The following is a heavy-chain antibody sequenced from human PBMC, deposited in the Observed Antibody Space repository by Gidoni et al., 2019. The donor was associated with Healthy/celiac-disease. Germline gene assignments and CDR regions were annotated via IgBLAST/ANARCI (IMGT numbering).Heavy chain of an antibody. V-gene: IGHV3-9*01. CDR2: ISWNSGTI. Sequence: EVQLVESGGGLVQPGRSLRLSCAASGFCCEDHVMHWVRQAPGKGLEWVSGISWNSGTIGYADSVKGRFTISRDNAKNSLYLQMDSLRAEDTDLYYCAKDISGRDFWGGSYNYFDFWGQGTLVTVSS. D-gene: IGHD3-3*01. CDR3: AKDISGRDFWGGSYNYFDF. J-gene: IGHJ4*02. CDR1: GFCCEDHV.